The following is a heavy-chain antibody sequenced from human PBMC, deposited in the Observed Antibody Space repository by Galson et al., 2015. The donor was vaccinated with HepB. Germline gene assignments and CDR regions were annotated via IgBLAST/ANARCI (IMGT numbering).Heavy chain of an antibody. J-gene: IGHJ4*02. CDR1: GFTFSSYA. CDR2: ISSNGGST. V-gene: IGHV3-64D*06. CDR3: VKPQFQFSGSYSNNFDY. D-gene: IGHD1-26*01. Sequence: SLRLSCAASGFTFSSYAMHWVRQAPGKGLEYVSAISSNGGSTYYADSVKGRFAISRDNSKNTLYLQMSSLRAEDTAVYYCVKPQFQFSGSYSNNFDYWGQGTLVTVSS.